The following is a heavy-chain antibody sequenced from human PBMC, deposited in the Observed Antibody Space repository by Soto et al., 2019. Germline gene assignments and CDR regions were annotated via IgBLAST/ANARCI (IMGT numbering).Heavy chain of an antibody. V-gene: IGHV1-24*01. CDR1: GYTLTELS. J-gene: IGHJ5*02. CDR3: ARYCSSTSCCRANWFDP. Sequence: GASVKVSCKVSGYTLTELSMHWVRQAPGKGLEWMGGFDPEDGETIYAQKFQGRVTITADESTSTAYMELSSLRSEDTAVYYCARYCSSTSCCRANWFDPWGQGTLVTVSS. D-gene: IGHD2-2*01. CDR2: FDPEDGET.